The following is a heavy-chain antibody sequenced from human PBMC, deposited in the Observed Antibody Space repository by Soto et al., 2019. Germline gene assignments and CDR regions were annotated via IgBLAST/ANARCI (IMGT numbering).Heavy chain of an antibody. CDR2: ISAYNGNT. CDR3: ARDQSTLTGYRYNWFDP. CDR1: GYTFTSYG. Sequence: ASVKVSCKASGYTFTSYGISWVRQAPGQGLEWMGWISAYNGNTNYAQKLQGRVTMTTDTSTSTAYMELRSLRSDDTAVYYCARDQSTLTGYRYNWFDPWGQGTLVPVSS. D-gene: IGHD3-9*01. V-gene: IGHV1-18*04. J-gene: IGHJ5*02.